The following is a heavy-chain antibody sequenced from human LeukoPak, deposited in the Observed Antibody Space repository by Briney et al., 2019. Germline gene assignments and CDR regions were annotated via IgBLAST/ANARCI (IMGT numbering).Heavy chain of an antibody. D-gene: IGHD3-10*01. CDR2: IYHSGST. J-gene: IGHJ4*02. V-gene: IGHV4-30-2*01. CDR1: GGSISSGGYS. CDR3: ARTWNYYGSGKVLDY. Sequence: TSQTLSLTCAVSGGSISSGGYSWSWIRQPPGKGLEWIGYIYHSGSTYYNPSLKSRVTISVDRSKNQFSLKLSSVTAADTAVYYCARTWNYYGSGKVLDYWGQGTLVTVSS.